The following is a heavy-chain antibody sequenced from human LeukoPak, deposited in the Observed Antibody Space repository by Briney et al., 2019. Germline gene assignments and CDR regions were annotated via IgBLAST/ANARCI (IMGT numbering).Heavy chain of an antibody. J-gene: IGHJ5*02. CDR2: IYTSVST. Sequence: SETLSLTCTVAGGSISSYYWSWIRQPAGKGLEWIGRIYTSVSTNYNPSLSSRVTRSVDTSQKQFSLKLSSVTAADTAVYYCARDNMDYCGSGSYPWFDPWGQGTLVTVSS. V-gene: IGHV4-4*07. CDR1: GGSISSYY. CDR3: ARDNMDYCGSGSYPWFDP. D-gene: IGHD3-10*01.